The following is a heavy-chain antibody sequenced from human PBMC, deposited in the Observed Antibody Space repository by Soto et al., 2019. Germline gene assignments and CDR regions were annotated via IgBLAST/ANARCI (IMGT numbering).Heavy chain of an antibody. Sequence: QVQLQQWGAGLLKPSETLSLTCAVYGGSFSGHYWSWIRQPPGKGLEWIGEINDGGTTNYNPSLKSRVIISVDTSKNQFSLKLRSLTAADTAVYYCARGVPGYSSSWYEYWGQGTLVTVSS. D-gene: IGHD6-13*01. CDR3: ARGVPGYSSSWYEY. CDR1: GGSFSGHY. J-gene: IGHJ4*02. V-gene: IGHV4-34*01. CDR2: INDGGTT.